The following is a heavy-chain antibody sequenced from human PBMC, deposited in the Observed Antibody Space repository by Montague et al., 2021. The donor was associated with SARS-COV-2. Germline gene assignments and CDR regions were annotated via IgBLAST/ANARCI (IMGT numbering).Heavy chain of an antibody. CDR2: IHQSESGRT. D-gene: IGHD3-3*01. J-gene: IGHJ6*02. V-gene: IGHV4-34*01. Sequence: SKTLSLTCAVYGGSFSDYYWSWICQPPAKGLEWIGEIHQSESGRTNYNPSLKSRVTISIDQSKNYFSLNLTSMTAADTAVCYCGGTWVYFSPVDVWGQGTTVTVSS. CDR3: GGTWVYFSPVDV. CDR1: GGSFSDYY.